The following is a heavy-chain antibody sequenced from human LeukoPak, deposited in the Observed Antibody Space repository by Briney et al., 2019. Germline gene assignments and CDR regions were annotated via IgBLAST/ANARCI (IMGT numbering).Heavy chain of an antibody. CDR2: ISSNGGST. J-gene: IGHJ6*03. CDR1: GFTFSSYA. Sequence: GGSLRLSCAASGFTFSSYAMHWVRQAPGKGLGYVSAISSNGGSTYYANSVKGRFTISRDNSKNTLYLQMGSLRAEDMAVYYCARRGSYYDSSGYPYYYYYMDVWGKGTTVTISS. D-gene: IGHD3-22*01. CDR3: ARRGSYYDSSGYPYYYYYMDV. V-gene: IGHV3-64*01.